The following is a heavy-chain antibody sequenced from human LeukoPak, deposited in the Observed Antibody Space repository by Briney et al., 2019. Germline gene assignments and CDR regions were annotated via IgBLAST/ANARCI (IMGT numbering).Heavy chain of an antibody. J-gene: IGHJ4*02. CDR1: GGSISSYY. V-gene: IGHV4-59*01. CDR2: IYYSGST. D-gene: IGHD3-22*01. Sequence: SETLSLTCTVPGGSISSYYWSWIRQPPGKGLEWIGYIYYSGSTNYNPSLKSRVNTSLDTSKNQFSLKLSSVTAADTAVYYCARGLTYFYDSSGYYYLDWGQGTLVTVSS. CDR3: ARGLTYFYDSSGYYYLD.